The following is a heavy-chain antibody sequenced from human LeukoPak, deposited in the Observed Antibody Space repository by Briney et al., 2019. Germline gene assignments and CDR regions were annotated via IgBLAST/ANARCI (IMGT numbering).Heavy chain of an antibody. D-gene: IGHD7-27*01. V-gene: IGHV3-48*03. Sequence: PGGSLRLSCAASGFTFSSYEMNWVRQAPGKGLEWVSYISSSGSTIYYADSVKGRFTISRDNSKNTLYLQMNSLRAEDTAVYYCAKTGEMSWFDPWGQGTLVTVSS. CDR2: ISSSGSTI. J-gene: IGHJ5*02. CDR3: AKTGEMSWFDP. CDR1: GFTFSSYE.